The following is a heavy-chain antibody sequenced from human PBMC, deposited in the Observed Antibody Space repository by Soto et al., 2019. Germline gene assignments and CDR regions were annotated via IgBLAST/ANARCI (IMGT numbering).Heavy chain of an antibody. Sequence: GGSLRLSCAASGFTFNYYWMHWVRQAPGQGLVWVSHIHSDGSTTTYADSVKGLFTISRDNAKNTLYLQMNSLRAEDTAVYYCVRGDKGGFDLWGQGTTVTVSS. D-gene: IGHD2-21*02. J-gene: IGHJ3*01. CDR3: VRGDKGGFDL. V-gene: IGHV3-74*01. CDR2: IHSDGSTT. CDR1: GFTFNYYW.